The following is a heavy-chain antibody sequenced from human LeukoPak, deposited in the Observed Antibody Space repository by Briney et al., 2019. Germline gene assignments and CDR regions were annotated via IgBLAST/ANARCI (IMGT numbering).Heavy chain of an antibody. CDR3: ARLTGGVAGGFDH. D-gene: IGHD3-10*01. CDR1: GFTVSTYF. CDR2: MYSGGNT. J-gene: IGHJ4*02. V-gene: IGHV3-53*01. Sequence: GGSLRLSCAASGFTVSTYFMSWVRQAPGKGLEWVSVMYSGGNTYYADSVKGRFTISRDSSKNTLFLQMNSLRAEDTAVYYCARLTGGVAGGFDHWGQGTLVSVSS.